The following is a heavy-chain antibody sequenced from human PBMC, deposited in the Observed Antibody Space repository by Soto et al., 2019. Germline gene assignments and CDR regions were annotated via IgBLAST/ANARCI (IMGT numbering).Heavy chain of an antibody. CDR3: VKDFRVGYDWTHD. Sequence: DVQLLESGGDLVQPGGSLRLSCAASGFIFSNYAMSWVRQAPGKGLEWVSLIRGSGGPTNYADSGKGRFTVSRDNSKNILLLQMNSLRAADTAVYYCVKDFRVGYDWTHDWGQGTLVTVSS. J-gene: IGHJ4*02. D-gene: IGHD5-12*01. V-gene: IGHV3-23*01. CDR2: IRGSGGPT. CDR1: GFIFSNYA.